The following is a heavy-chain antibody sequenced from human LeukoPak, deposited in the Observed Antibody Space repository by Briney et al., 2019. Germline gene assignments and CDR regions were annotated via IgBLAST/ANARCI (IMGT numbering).Heavy chain of an antibody. CDR2: IIPIFGTA. CDR1: GGTFSSYA. J-gene: IGHJ5*02. Sequence: ASVKVSCKASGGTFSSYAISWVRQAPGQGLEWMGGIIPIFGTANYAQKFQGRVTITADESTNTAYMELSSLRSEDTAVYYCARDTPDIVAPRWFDPWGQGTLVTVSS. CDR3: ARDTPDIVAPRWFDP. D-gene: IGHD5-12*01. V-gene: IGHV1-69*13.